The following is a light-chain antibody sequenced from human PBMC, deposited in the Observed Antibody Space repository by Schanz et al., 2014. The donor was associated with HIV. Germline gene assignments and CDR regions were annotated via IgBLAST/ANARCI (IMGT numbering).Light chain of an antibody. V-gene: IGLV2-14*01. J-gene: IGLJ3*02. CDR3: TSYTANRTVA. Sequence: QSALTQPASVSGSPGQSITISCTGTGSDIGGYNYVSWYQQHPGKAPKLLIFEVSERPSGVSDRFSGSKSANTASLAISGLQADDEGDYYCTSYTANRTVAFGGGTKLTVL. CDR1: GSDIGGYNY. CDR2: EVS.